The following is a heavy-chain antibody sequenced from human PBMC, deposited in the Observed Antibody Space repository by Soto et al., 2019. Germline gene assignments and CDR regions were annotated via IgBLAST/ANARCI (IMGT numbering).Heavy chain of an antibody. V-gene: IGHV4-4*02. CDR1: GDSISSSNW. CDR3: ARARQYCSSTSCYLGP. D-gene: IGHD2-2*01. J-gene: IGHJ5*02. Sequence: PSETLSLTCGVSGDSISSSNWLNWVRQPPGKGLEWIGEIHHSGSTSYNPSLESRVTISVDKSKNQFSLKLNSVIAADTAVYYCARARQYCSSTSCYLGPWGQGTLVTVSS. CDR2: IHHSGST.